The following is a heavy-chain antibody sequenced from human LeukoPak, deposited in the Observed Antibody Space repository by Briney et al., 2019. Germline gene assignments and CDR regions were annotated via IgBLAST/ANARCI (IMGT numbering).Heavy chain of an antibody. CDR3: ARRIVLMVYAGYYYYMDV. V-gene: IGHV4-59*08. CDR1: GGSISSYY. J-gene: IGHJ6*03. Sequence: SETLSLTCTVSGGSISSYYWSWIRQPPGKGLERIGYIYYSGSTNYNPSLKSRVTISVDTSKNQFSLKLSSVTAADTAVYYCARRIVLMVYAGYYYYMDVWGKGTTVTVSS. CDR2: IYYSGST. D-gene: IGHD2-8*01.